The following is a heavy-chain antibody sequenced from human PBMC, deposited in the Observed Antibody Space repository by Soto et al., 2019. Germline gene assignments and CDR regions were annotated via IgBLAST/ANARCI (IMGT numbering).Heavy chain of an antibody. CDR1: GYTFSSYG. CDR2: SIDYDGNT. Sequence: QVQLVQSGAEVKKPGASVKVSCKASGYTFSSYGISWVRQAPGQGLEWMGWSIDYDGNTNYAQKFQGRVTMTTDTSTSTAYLELRSLRSDDTAVYYCARDFGGTWYDNWGQGTLVIVSS. V-gene: IGHV1-18*01. CDR3: ARDFGGTWYDN. D-gene: IGHD3-10*01. J-gene: IGHJ5*02.